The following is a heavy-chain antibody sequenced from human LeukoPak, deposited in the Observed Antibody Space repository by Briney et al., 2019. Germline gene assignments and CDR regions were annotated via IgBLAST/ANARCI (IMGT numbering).Heavy chain of an antibody. D-gene: IGHD6-13*01. V-gene: IGHV5-51*01. CDR3: ARRGIVAADPFDY. J-gene: IGHJ4*02. CDR1: GYSFTNYW. CDR2: IYPGDSDT. Sequence: GESLKISCKSSGYSFTNYWIGWVRQMPGKGLEGMGIIYPGDSDTRYSPSFQGQVTISADRSISTAYLQWSSLKASDTAMYYCARRGIVAADPFDYWGQGTLVTVSS.